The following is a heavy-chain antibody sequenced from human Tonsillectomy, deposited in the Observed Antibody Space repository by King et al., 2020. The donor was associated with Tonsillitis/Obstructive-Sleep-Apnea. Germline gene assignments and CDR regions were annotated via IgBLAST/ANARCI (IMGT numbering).Heavy chain of an antibody. D-gene: IGHD3-10*01. J-gene: IGHJ4*02. CDR2: INWNGGST. CDR3: ARDLRGVENNYYGSGNPDY. CDR1: GFTFDNYG. V-gene: IGHV3-20*04. Sequence: DVQLVESGGAVVRPGGSLRLSCAGSGFTFDNYGMSWVRQAPGKGLEWVSGINWNGGSTGYADSVKGRLTISRDNAKNSLYLQMNSLRAEDTALYYCARDLRGVENNYYGSGNPDYWGQGTLVTVSS.